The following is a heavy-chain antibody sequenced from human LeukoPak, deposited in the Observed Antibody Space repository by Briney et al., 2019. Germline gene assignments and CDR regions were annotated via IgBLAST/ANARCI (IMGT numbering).Heavy chain of an antibody. V-gene: IGHV1-69*13. D-gene: IGHD2-2*01. CDR3: AREVPTVLLPTAMMGWFDP. Sequence: GASVKVSCKASGYTFTGYYMHWVRQAPGQGLEWMGGIIPVFGTTNYAQKFQDRVTITADESSTTAYMELSSLRSEDTAVYYCAREVPTVLLPTAMMGWFDPWGQGTLVTVSS. CDR2: IIPVFGTT. J-gene: IGHJ5*02. CDR1: GYTFTGYY.